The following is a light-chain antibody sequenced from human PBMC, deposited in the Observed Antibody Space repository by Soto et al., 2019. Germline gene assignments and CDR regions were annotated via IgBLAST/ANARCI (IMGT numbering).Light chain of an antibody. J-gene: IGLJ2*01. CDR1: SSDIGAYNF. CDR3: TSWTTSTTMI. Sequence: SLLTPPASLSGSPGKSITISRPGTSSDIGAYNFVSWYQQHPGKAPKLMLYDVNIRPSGVSNRFSGSKSGNTASLTISGLQAEDEADYYCTSWTTSTTMIFGGGTKVTVL. V-gene: IGLV2-14*03. CDR2: DVN.